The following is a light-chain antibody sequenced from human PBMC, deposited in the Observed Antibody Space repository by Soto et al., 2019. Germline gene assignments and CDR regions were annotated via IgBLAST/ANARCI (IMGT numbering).Light chain of an antibody. J-gene: IGKJ1*01. CDR3: HQRSDWPRT. CDR1: QSVSSDY. CDR2: GAS. Sequence: EVVLTQSPDTLSLSPGERATLSCRASQSVSSDYLVWYQQKPGQAPRLLISGASRRATGIPDRFSGSGSGTDFTLTISRLEPEDFAVYYCHQRSDWPRTFGQGTKVDIK. V-gene: IGKV3D-20*02.